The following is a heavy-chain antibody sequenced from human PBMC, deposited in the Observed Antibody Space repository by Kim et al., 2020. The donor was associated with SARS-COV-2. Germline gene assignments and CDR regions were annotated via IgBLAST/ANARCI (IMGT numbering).Heavy chain of an antibody. J-gene: IGHJ4*02. CDR2: IYYSGST. V-gene: IGHV4-39*07. Sequence: SETLSLTCTVSGGSISSSSYYWGWIRQPPGKGLEWIGSIYYSGSTYYNPSLKSRVTISVDTSKNQFSLKLSSVTAADTAVYYCATQYYYDSSGTDYWGQGTLVTVSS. CDR1: GGSISSSSYY. CDR3: ATQYYYDSSGTDY. D-gene: IGHD3-22*01.